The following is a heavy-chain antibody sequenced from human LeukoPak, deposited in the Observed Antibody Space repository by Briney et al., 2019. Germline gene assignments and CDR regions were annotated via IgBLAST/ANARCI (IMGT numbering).Heavy chain of an antibody. D-gene: IGHD6-13*01. CDR2: LSGGDST. V-gene: IGHV3-23*01. J-gene: IGHJ6*03. CDR3: ARGIRDRSSSSYYMDV. CDR1: GFTFSSYA. Sequence: GGSLRLSCAASGFTFSSYAMSWVRQAPGKGLEWVSALSGGDSTYYADSVKGRFTISRDNSKSTLHLQVNSLRAEDTAIYYCARGIRDRSSSSYYMDVWGKGTTVTVYS.